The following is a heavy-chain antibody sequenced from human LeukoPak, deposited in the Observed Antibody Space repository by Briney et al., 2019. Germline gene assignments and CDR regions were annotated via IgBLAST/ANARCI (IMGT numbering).Heavy chain of an antibody. Sequence: PSQTLSLTCAVSGGSISCGGYSWSRIRQPPGKGLEWIGYIYHSGSTYYNPSLKSRVTISVDRSKNQFSLKLSSVTAADTAVYYCAREGSGYFDYWGQGTLVTVSS. V-gene: IGHV4-30-2*01. D-gene: IGHD3-10*01. CDR3: AREGSGYFDY. CDR2: IYHSGST. J-gene: IGHJ4*02. CDR1: GGSISCGGYS.